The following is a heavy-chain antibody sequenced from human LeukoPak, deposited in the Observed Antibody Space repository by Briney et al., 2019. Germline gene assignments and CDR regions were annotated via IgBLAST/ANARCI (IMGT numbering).Heavy chain of an antibody. D-gene: IGHD4-17*01. Sequence: PGRSLRLSCAASGFTFSSYGMHWVRQAPGKGLEWVAVIWYDGSNKYYADSVKGRFTIPRDNSKNTLYLQVNSLRAEDTAVYYCAKNEPDYGDYGWDYYYYGMDVWGQGTTVTVSS. CDR3: AKNEPDYGDYGWDYYYYGMDV. V-gene: IGHV3-33*06. CDR2: IWYDGSNK. CDR1: GFTFSSYG. J-gene: IGHJ6*02.